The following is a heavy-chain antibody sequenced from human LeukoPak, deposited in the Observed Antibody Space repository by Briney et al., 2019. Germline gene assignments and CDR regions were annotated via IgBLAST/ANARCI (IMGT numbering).Heavy chain of an antibody. CDR2: IYHSGST. Sequence: SETLSLTCTVSGYSISSGYYWGWIRQPPGKGLEWIGSIYHSGSTYYNPSLKSRVTISVDTSKNQFSLKLSSVTAADTAVYYCARSLGGMVRGVNWFDPWGQGTLVTVSS. D-gene: IGHD3-10*01. V-gene: IGHV4-38-2*02. J-gene: IGHJ5*02. CDR1: GYSISSGYY. CDR3: ARSLGGMVRGVNWFDP.